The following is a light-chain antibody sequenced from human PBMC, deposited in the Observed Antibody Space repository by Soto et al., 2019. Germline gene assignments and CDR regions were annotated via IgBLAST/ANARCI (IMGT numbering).Light chain of an antibody. CDR1: QSIGTW. V-gene: IGKV1-5*03. CDR2: QAS. J-gene: IGKJ4*01. CDR3: QQYNDYGLT. Sequence: DIQMTQSPSTLSASVGDRVTIACRASQSIGTWLAWYEQKPGKAPNLLIYQASSLESGVPSRFSGSGSGTEFTLTISGLQPDDFAIYYCQQYNDYGLTFGGGTKLEVK.